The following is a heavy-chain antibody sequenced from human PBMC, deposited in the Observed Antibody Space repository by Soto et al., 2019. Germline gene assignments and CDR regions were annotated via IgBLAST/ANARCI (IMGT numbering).Heavy chain of an antibody. V-gene: IGHV1-69*02. Sequence: QVQLVQSGAEVKKPGSSVKVSCKASGGTFSSYTISWVRQAPGQGLEWMGRIIPILGIANYAQKFQGRVTITADKSTSTVYMELSSLRSEDTAVYYSAGRGSMDVWGQGTTVTVSS. D-gene: IGHD1-26*01. CDR1: GGTFSSYT. J-gene: IGHJ6*02. CDR2: IIPILGIA. CDR3: AGRGSMDV.